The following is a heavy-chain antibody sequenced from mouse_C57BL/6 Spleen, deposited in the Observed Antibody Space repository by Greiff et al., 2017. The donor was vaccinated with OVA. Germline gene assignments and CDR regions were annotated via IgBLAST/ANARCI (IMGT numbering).Heavy chain of an antibody. CDR1: GFTFSSYA. CDR3: TREGYDYGYYFDY. J-gene: IGHJ2*01. Sequence: EVQRVESGEGLVKPGGSLKLSCAASGFTFSSYAMSWVRQTPEKRLEWVAYISSGGDYIYYADTVKGRFTISRDNARNTLYLQMSSLKSEDTAMYYCTREGYDYGYYFDYWGQGTTLTVSS. V-gene: IGHV5-9-1*02. CDR2: ISSGGDYI. D-gene: IGHD2-4*01.